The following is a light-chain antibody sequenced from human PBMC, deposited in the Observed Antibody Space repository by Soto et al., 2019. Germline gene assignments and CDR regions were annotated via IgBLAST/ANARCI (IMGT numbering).Light chain of an antibody. Sequence: DLQMTQSPSSVSASVGDRVTITCRASQDISNWLAWYQQKPGKAPRLLIYAASTLQSGVPSRFNGSGSGTEFPLTITSLQPEDYASYYCQQGNSFPRTFGQGTKLDIK. V-gene: IGKV1D-12*01. CDR1: QDISNW. J-gene: IGKJ2*01. CDR2: AAS. CDR3: QQGNSFPRT.